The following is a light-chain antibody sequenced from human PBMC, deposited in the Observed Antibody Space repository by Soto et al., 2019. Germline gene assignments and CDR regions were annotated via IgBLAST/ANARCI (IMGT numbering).Light chain of an antibody. J-gene: IGLJ1*01. CDR1: SANIGGNS. CDR2: DDN. V-gene: IGLV1-51*01. Sequence: QSVMTQPPSVSAAPGQKVTISCAGSSANIGGNSVSWYQQLPGTAPKLLMYDDNKRPSGIPDRFSGSKSGTSATLGTTGFQTGDEADYYCGSWGSSRSAYIFGTGTKATAL. CDR3: GSWGSSRSAYI.